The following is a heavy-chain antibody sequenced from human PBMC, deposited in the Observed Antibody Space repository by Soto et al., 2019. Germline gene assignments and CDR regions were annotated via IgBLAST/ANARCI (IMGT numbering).Heavy chain of an antibody. CDR2: ISAYNGNT. D-gene: IGHD3-22*01. CDR3: ASGGDSSGYYYYYYGMDV. CDR1: GYTFTSYG. Sequence: ASVKVSCKASGYTFTSYGISWVRQAPGQGLEWMGWISAYNGNTNYAQKLQGRVTMTTDTSTSTAYMELRSLRSDDTAVYYCASGGDSSGYYYYYYGMDVWGQGTTVTVSS. J-gene: IGHJ6*02. V-gene: IGHV1-18*01.